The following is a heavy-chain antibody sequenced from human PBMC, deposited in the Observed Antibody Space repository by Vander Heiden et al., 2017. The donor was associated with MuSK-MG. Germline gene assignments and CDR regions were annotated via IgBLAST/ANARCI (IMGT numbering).Heavy chain of an antibody. CDR1: GFTFSSYA. CDR3: AKDRSRSYTSDY. CDR2: ISYDGSVR. Sequence: QVPLVESGGGVVQPGRSLRLSCAASGFTFSSYAFHWVRQAPGKGLEWVAFISYDGSVRYYADSVRGRFAISRDSSKNTVYLQMSNVRAEDTSVYYCAKDRSRSYTSDYWGQGTLVTVSS. V-gene: IGHV3-30*09. D-gene: IGHD1-26*01. J-gene: IGHJ4*02.